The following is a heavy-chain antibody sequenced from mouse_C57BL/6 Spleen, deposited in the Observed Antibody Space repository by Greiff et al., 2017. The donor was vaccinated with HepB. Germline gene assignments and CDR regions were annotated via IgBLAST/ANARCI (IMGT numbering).Heavy chain of an antibody. CDR3: ARGRRPMDY. D-gene: IGHD2-12*01. J-gene: IGHJ4*01. Sequence: VKLMESGPELVKPGASVKISCKASGYAFSSSWMNWVKQRPGKGLEWIGRIYPGDGDTNYNGKFKGKATLTADKSSSTAYMQLSSLTSEDSAVYFCARGRRPMDYWGQGTSVTVSS. CDR2: IYPGDGDT. CDR1: GYAFSSSW. V-gene: IGHV1-82*01.